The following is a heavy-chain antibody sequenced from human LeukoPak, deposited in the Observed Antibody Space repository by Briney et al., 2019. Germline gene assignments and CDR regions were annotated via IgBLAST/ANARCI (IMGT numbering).Heavy chain of an antibody. J-gene: IGHJ5*02. D-gene: IGHD5-24*01. CDR2: INHSGST. V-gene: IGHV4-34*01. CDR1: GGSFSGYY. CDR3: ARAGRGSWFDP. Sequence: SETLSLTCAVYGGSFSGYYWSWIRQPPGKGLEWIGEINHSGSTTYNPSLKSRVTISVDTSKNQFSLKLSSVTAADTAVYYCARAGRGSWFDPWGQGTLVTVSS.